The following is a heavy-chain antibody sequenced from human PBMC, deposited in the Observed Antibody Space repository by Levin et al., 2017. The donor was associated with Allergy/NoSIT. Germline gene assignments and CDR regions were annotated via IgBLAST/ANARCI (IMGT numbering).Heavy chain of an antibody. CDR1: GFTFSDYW. Sequence: GESLKISCAASGFTFSDYWMSWVRQAPGKGLEWVANIKQDGSEKYYVDSVKGRFTISRDNAKNSLYLQMNSLRAEDTAVYYCARKTYYYDRGDLGYFVYWGQGTLVPVSS. V-gene: IGHV3-7*01. CDR3: ARKTYYYDRGDLGYFVY. CDR2: IKQDGSEK. J-gene: IGHJ4*02. D-gene: IGHD3-22*01.